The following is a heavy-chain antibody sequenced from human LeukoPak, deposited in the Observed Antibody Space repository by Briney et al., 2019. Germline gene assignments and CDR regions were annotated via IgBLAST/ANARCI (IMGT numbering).Heavy chain of an antibody. CDR3: AREVQGVSGHDFDY. D-gene: IGHD3-10*01. Sequence: ETLSLTCTVSGGSISSYYWSWVRQAPGKGLEWVSSISSSSSYIYYADSVKGRFTISRDNAKNSLYLQMNSLRAEDTAVYYCAREVQGVSGHDFDYWGQGTLVTVSS. J-gene: IGHJ4*02. V-gene: IGHV3-21*01. CDR1: GGSISSYY. CDR2: ISSSSSYI.